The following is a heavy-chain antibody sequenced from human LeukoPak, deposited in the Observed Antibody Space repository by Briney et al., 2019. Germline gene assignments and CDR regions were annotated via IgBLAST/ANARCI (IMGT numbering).Heavy chain of an antibody. CDR2: INHSGST. Sequence: SETLSLTCAVYGWSFSGYYWSWIRQPPGKGLEWIGGINHSGSTNYNPSLKSRVTISVDTSKNQFSLKLSSVTAADTAVYYCARTVPYDYVWGSYRYLGGNYFDYWGQGTLVTVSS. CDR3: ARTVPYDYVWGSYRYLGGNYFDY. J-gene: IGHJ4*02. V-gene: IGHV4-34*01. D-gene: IGHD3-16*02. CDR1: GWSFSGYY.